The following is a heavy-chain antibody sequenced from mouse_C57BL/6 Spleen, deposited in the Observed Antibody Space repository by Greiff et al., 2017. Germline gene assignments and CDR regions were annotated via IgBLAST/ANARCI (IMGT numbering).Heavy chain of an antibody. D-gene: IGHD2-5*01. J-gene: IGHJ3*01. V-gene: IGHV1-82*01. CDR1: GYAFSSSW. CDR3: AISSYSNGFAY. Sequence: QVQLKQSGPELVKPGASVKISCKASGYAFSSSWMNWVKQRPGKGLEWIGRIYPGDGDTNYNGKFKGKATLTVDTSAGTAYMRLSSLTSEDSAVYVCAISSYSNGFAYWGQGTLVTVSA. CDR2: IYPGDGDT.